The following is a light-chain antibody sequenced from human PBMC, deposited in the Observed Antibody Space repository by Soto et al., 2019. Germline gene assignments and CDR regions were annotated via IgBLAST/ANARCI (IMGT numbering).Light chain of an antibody. CDR3: QQLGISPLT. CDR2: AAS. V-gene: IGKV3-20*01. Sequence: VFTHSPCTLSLSPGDRATISCRASQSITHNWLAWYQQRPGQAPKLLIYAASGRATGIPGRFSGSGSGTDFTLFISALAPEDLEVYYCQQLGISPLTFGGGTKV. CDR1: QSITHNW. J-gene: IGKJ4*01.